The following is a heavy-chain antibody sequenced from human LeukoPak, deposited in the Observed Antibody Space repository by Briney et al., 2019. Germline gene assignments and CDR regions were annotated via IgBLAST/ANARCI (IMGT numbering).Heavy chain of an antibody. CDR2: IYSDNT. Sequence: GRSLRLSCAASGFTFSSYGMHWVRQAPGKGLEWVSFIYSDNTHYSDSVKGRFTISRDNSKNTLYLQMNSLRAEDTAVYYCARRAGAYSHPYDYWGQGTLVTVSS. CDR1: GFTFSSYG. J-gene: IGHJ4*02. V-gene: IGHV3-53*01. CDR3: ARRAGAYSHPYDY. D-gene: IGHD4/OR15-4a*01.